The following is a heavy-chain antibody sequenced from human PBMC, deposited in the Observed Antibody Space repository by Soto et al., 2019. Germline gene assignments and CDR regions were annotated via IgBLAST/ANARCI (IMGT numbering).Heavy chain of an antibody. D-gene: IGHD1-26*01. CDR2: IYYSGST. V-gene: IGHV4-61*01. Sequence: SETLSLTCTVSGGSVSSGSYYWSWIRQPPGKGLEWIGYIYYSGSTNYNPSLKSRVTISVDTSKNQFSLKLSSVTAADTAVYYCAREGGYKKYNWFDPWGQGTLVTVSS. CDR3: AREGGYKKYNWFDP. J-gene: IGHJ5*02. CDR1: GGSVSSGSYY.